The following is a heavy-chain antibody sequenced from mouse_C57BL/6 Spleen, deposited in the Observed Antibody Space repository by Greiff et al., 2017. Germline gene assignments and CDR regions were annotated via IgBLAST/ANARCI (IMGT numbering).Heavy chain of an antibody. J-gene: IGHJ1*03. CDR1: GFSLSTFGMG. D-gene: IGHD1-1*01. Sequence: QVTLKVSGPGILQPSQTLSLTCSFSGFSLSTFGMGVGWIRQPSGKGLEWLAHIWWDDDKYYNPALKSRLTISKDTSKNQVFLKIANVDTADTATYYCARIRGIITTVVARYWYFDVWGTGTTVTVSS. CDR2: IWWDDDK. V-gene: IGHV8-8*01. CDR3: ARIRGIITTVVARYWYFDV.